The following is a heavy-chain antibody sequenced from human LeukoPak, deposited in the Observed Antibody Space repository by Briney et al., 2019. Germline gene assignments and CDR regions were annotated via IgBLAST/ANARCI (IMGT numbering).Heavy chain of an antibody. J-gene: IGHJ5*02. V-gene: IGHV3-23*01. D-gene: IGHD4-11*01. Sequence: GGSLRLSCVASGFNFSDYAMNWVRQAPGKGLEWVSAISGSGGTTHYADSVKGRFAISRDNSKNTLSLQMSHLRHEDTARYYCAKDRYSNYGNWFDPWRQGTQVTVFS. CDR3: AKDRYSNYGNWFDP. CDR2: ISGSGGTT. CDR1: GFNFSDYA.